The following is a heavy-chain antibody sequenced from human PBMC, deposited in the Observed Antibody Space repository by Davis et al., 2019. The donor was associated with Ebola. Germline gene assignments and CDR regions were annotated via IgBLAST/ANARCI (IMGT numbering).Heavy chain of an antibody. CDR3: TRDYHGDYVMGAFDI. CDR2: IRSKAYGGTT. D-gene: IGHD4-17*01. V-gene: IGHV3-49*03. CDR1: GFTFGDYA. Sequence: PGGSLRLSCTASGFTFGDYAMSWFRQAPGKGLEWVGFIRSKAYGGTTEYAASVKSRFTISRHDSKSIAYLQMNSLKTEDTAVYYCTRDYHGDYVMGAFDIWGQGTMVTVSS. J-gene: IGHJ3*02.